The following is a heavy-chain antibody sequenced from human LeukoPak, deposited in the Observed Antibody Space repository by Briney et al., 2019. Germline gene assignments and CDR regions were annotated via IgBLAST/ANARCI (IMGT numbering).Heavy chain of an antibody. J-gene: IGHJ6*02. Sequence: GASVKVSCKASGGTFSSYAISWVRQAPGQGLEWMGGIIPTFGTANYAQKFQGRVTITADVSASTAYMELSSLRSEDTAVYYCAGDRHPDYYYGMDVWGQGTTVTVSS. V-gene: IGHV1-69*13. CDR1: GGTFSSYA. CDR3: AGDRHPDYYYGMDV. CDR2: IIPTFGTA.